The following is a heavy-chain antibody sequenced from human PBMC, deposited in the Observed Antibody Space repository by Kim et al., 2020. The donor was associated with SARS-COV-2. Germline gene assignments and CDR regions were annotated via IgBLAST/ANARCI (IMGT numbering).Heavy chain of an antibody. CDR2: IKQDGSEK. Sequence: GGSLRLSCAASGFTFSSYWMSWVRQAPGKGLEWVANIKQDGSEKYYVDSVKGRFTISRDNAKNSLYLQMNSLRAEDTAVYYCARDQGFGELWGGLFGYWGQGTLVTVSS. CDR1: GFTFSSYW. D-gene: IGHD3-10*01. CDR3: ARDQGFGELWGGLFGY. V-gene: IGHV3-7*03. J-gene: IGHJ4*02.